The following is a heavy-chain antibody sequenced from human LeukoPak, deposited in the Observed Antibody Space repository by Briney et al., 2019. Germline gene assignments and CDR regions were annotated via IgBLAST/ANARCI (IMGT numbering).Heavy chain of an antibody. D-gene: IGHD6-19*01. CDR1: GFTFSSYA. CDR2: ISYDGSNK. J-gene: IGHJ4*02. Sequence: GGSLRLSCAASGFTFSSYAMHWVRQAPGKGLEWVAVISYDGSNKYYADSVKGRFTISRDNSKNTLYLQMNSLRSDDTAVYYCARGVAVADYWGQGTLVTVSS. V-gene: IGHV3-30-3*01. CDR3: ARGVAVADY.